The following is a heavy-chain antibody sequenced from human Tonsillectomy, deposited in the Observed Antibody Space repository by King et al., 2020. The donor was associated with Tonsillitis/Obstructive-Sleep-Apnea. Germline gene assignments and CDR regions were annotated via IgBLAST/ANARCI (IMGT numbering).Heavy chain of an antibody. J-gene: IGHJ3*02. CDR3: AKDLIIAVSGTPGDAFDI. Sequence: VQLVESGGGLVQPGRSLRLSCAASGFTFDDYAMHWVRQAPGKGLEWVSGFSWNSGSMVYADSVKGRFTNSRDNAKNSLYLQMNSLRAEDTALYYCAKDLIIAVSGTPGDAFDIWGQGTMVTVSS. D-gene: IGHD6-13*01. CDR1: GFTFDDYA. V-gene: IGHV3-9*01. CDR2: FSWNSGSM.